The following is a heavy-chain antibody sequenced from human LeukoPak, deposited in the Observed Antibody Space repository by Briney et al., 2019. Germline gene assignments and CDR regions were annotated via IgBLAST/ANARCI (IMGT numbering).Heavy chain of an antibody. Sequence: SVKVSCKASGYTFTGYYMHWVRQAPGQGLEWMGRIIPIFGTANYAQKFQGRVTITTDESTSTAYMELSSLRSEDTAVYYWAAAGNTDDPWGQGTLVTVSS. D-gene: IGHD1/OR15-1a*01. V-gene: IGHV1-69*05. CDR3: AAAGNTDDP. CDR1: GYTFTGYY. J-gene: IGHJ5*02. CDR2: IIPIFGTA.